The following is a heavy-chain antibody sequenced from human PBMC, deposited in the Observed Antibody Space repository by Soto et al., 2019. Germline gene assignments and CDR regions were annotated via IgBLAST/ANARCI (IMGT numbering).Heavy chain of an antibody. CDR3: ARATTVTIPDY. J-gene: IGHJ4*02. CDR2: ISSSSSYI. V-gene: IGHV3-21*01. Sequence: EVQLVESGGGLVKPGGSLRLSCAASGFTFSSYRMNWVRQAPGKGLEWVSLISSSSSYIYYADSVKGRFTISRDNAKNSLYLKMNSLRAEDTAVYYCARATTVTIPDYWGQGTLVTVSS. D-gene: IGHD4-17*01. CDR1: GFTFSSYR.